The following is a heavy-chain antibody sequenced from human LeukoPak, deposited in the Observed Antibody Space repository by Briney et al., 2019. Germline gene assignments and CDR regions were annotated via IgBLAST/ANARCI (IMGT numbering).Heavy chain of an antibody. V-gene: IGHV4-31*03. CDR3: ARDRIYDYGDYFDY. J-gene: IGHJ4*02. D-gene: IGHD4-17*01. Sequence: SETLSLTCTVSGGSISSGGYYWSWIRQHPGKGLEWIGFIYYSGSTYYNPSLKSRVTFSVDTSKNQFSLKLSSVTAADTAVYYCARDRIYDYGDYFDYWGQGTLVTVSS. CDR2: IYYSGST. CDR1: GGSISSGGYY.